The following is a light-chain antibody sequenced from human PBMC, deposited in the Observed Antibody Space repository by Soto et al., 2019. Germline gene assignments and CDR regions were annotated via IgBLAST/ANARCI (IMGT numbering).Light chain of an antibody. V-gene: IGKV1-6*01. Sequence: IQMTQSPSSLSASVGARVPITCRASQGIRNDLGWYQQKPGKAPKLLIYAASSLQSGVPSRFSGSGSGTDFTLKISRVEAEDVGVYYCMQSLQTPLTFGGGTKVDIK. CDR1: QGIRND. CDR3: MQSLQTPLT. CDR2: AAS. J-gene: IGKJ4*01.